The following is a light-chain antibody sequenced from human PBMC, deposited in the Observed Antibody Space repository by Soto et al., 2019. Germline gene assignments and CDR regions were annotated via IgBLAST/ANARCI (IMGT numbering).Light chain of an antibody. Sequence: EIVMTQSPATLSVSPGGRATLSSRASQSISDTLAWYQQKPGQAPRLLIHGASTRAPGFPARFSGSGSGTDFTLTISRLEPEDFAVYYCQQYGYAPWTFGQGTKVDI. CDR3: QQYGYAPWT. J-gene: IGKJ1*01. CDR1: QSISDT. V-gene: IGKV3-15*01. CDR2: GAS.